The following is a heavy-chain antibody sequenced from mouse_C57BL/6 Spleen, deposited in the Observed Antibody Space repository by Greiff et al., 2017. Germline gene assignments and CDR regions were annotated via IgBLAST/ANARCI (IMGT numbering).Heavy chain of an antibody. CDR1: GFSLTSYG. Sequence: VQLQQSGPGLVQPSQSLSITCTVSGFSLTSYGVHWVRQSPGKGLEWLGVIWRGGSTDYNAAFMSRLSITNDNSKSQVFFKMNSLQADDTAIYYGAKKEGGYYLHYYAMDYWGQGTSVTVSS. CDR3: AKKEGGYYLHYYAMDY. V-gene: IGHV2-5*01. D-gene: IGHD2-3*01. J-gene: IGHJ4*01. CDR2: IWRGGST.